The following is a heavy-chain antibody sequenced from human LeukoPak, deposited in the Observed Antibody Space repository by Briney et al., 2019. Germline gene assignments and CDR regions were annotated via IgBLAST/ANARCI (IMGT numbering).Heavy chain of an antibody. J-gene: IGHJ4*02. CDR1: GLPIADFA. V-gene: IGHV3-43*02. Sequence: PGGSLRLSCVASGLPIADFAMHWVRQAPGKGLEWVCLISGDGVSTFYADSVKGRLSISRDNSKNSLYLEMNSLRTEDAAMYYCAKESGKFDYWGQGTLVAVSS. CDR2: ISGDGVST. CDR3: AKESGKFDY.